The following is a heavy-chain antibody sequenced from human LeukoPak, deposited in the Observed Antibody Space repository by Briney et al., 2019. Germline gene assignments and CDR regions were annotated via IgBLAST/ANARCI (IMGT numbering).Heavy chain of an antibody. V-gene: IGHV3-23*01. CDR1: GFTVSSNY. CDR2: ISGSGGST. CDR3: AKANPMVTSY. J-gene: IGHJ4*02. D-gene: IGHD5-18*01. Sequence: GGSLRLSCAASGFTVSSNYMSWVRQAPGKGLEWVSAISGSGGSTYYADSVKGRFTISRDNSKNTLYLQMNSLRAEDTAVYYCAKANPMVTSYWGQGTLVTVSS.